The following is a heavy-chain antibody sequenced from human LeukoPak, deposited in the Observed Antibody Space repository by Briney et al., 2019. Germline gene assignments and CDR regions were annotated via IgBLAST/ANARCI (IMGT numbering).Heavy chain of an antibody. CDR1: GYTFTSFS. CDR3: ARDVERGVVVALFAFDI. D-gene: IGHD3-22*01. J-gene: IGHJ3*02. CDR2: ISIYNGDT. Sequence: ASVKVSCKASGYTFTSFSISWVRQAHGQGLEWMGWISIYNGDTHYAQKFQGRVTMTTDTSTSTAYMELRSLRSEDTAVYYCARDVERGVVVALFAFDIWGQGTMVTVSS. V-gene: IGHV1-18*01.